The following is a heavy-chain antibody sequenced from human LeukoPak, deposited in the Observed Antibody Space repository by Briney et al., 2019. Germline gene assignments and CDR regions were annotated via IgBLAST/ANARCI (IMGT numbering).Heavy chain of an antibody. Sequence: GSLRLSCAASGFTFSSYSMNWVRQPPGKGLEWIGYIYDSGSTNYNPSLKSRVTISVDTSKNQFSLKLSSVTAADTAVYYCARRQSRITIFGVVINWFDPWGQGTLVTVSS. CDR3: ARRQSRITIFGVVINWFDP. CDR2: IYDSGST. CDR1: GFTFSSYS. J-gene: IGHJ5*02. V-gene: IGHV4-59*12. D-gene: IGHD3-3*01.